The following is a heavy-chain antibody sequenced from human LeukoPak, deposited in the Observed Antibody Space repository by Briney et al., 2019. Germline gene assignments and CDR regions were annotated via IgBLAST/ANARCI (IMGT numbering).Heavy chain of an antibody. V-gene: IGHV4-31*03. Sequence: SETLSLTCTVSGGSISSGGFYWSWIRQHPGKGLEWIGYIYYTGSTFYNPSLKSRITMSVDTSKNQFSLKLSSVTAADTAVYYCARDNYGSGSLGYWGQGTLVTVSS. CDR1: GGSISSGGFY. J-gene: IGHJ4*02. CDR3: ARDNYGSGSLGY. D-gene: IGHD3-10*01. CDR2: IYYTGST.